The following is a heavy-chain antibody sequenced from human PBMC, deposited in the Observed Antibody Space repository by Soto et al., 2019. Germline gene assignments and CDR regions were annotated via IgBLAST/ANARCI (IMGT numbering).Heavy chain of an antibody. CDR3: ARDLDGTTGVHAFDM. V-gene: IGHV4-59*01. CDR2: IYYSGST. Sequence: SETLSLTCTVSGGSISFYYWSWIRQPPGKGLEWIGFIYYSGSTKYNPSLKSRVTISLDTAKNQFSLNLSSVTAADTADYYCARDLDGTTGVHAFDMWGQGTMVTVSS. J-gene: IGHJ3*02. CDR1: GGSISFYY. D-gene: IGHD1-1*01.